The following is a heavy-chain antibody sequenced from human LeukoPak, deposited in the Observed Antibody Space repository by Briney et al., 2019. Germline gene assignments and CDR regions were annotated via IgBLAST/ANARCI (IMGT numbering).Heavy chain of an antibody. CDR3: AREVWDWNDDNNWFDP. D-gene: IGHD1-1*01. Sequence: GASVKVSCKASGYTFTGYYMHWVRQAPGQGLEWMGWINPNSGGTNYAQKFQGRVTMTRDTSISTAYMELSRLRSDDTAVYYCAREVWDWNDDNNWFDPWGQGTLVTVSS. CDR2: INPNSGGT. V-gene: IGHV1-2*02. J-gene: IGHJ5*02. CDR1: GYTFTGYY.